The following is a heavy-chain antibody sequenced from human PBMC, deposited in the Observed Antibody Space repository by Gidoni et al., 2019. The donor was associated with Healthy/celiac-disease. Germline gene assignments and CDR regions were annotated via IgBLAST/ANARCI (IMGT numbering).Heavy chain of an antibody. J-gene: IGHJ3*02. Sequence: QVQLVQSGAEVKKPGSSVKVSCKASGGPFSSYTISWVRQAPGQGLEWMGRIIPILGIANYAQKCQGRVTITADKSTSTAYMELSSLRSEDTAVYYCARGAYYYDSSGPLDAFDIWGQGTMVTVSS. CDR1: GGPFSSYT. CDR2: IIPILGIA. D-gene: IGHD3-22*01. V-gene: IGHV1-69*02. CDR3: ARGAYYYDSSGPLDAFDI.